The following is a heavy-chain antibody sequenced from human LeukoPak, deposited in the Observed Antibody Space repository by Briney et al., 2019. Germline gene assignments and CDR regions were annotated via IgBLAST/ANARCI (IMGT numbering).Heavy chain of an antibody. V-gene: IGHV5-10-1*01. J-gene: IGHJ4*02. CDR1: GYSFTNYW. CDR2: IAPSDSYT. D-gene: IGHD2-15*01. Sequence: RGGSLKISCKGSGYSFTNYWISWVRQMPGKGLEWMGRIAPSDSYTNYSPSFQGHVTISADKSISTAYLQWSNLKASDTAMYYCARHRDCSSGACYPDYWGQGTLVTVSS. CDR3: ARHRDCSSGACYPDY.